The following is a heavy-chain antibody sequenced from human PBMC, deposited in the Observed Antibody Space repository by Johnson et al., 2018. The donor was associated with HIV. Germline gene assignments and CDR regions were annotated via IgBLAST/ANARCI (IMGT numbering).Heavy chain of an antibody. CDR3: ARDQRHIAAAGPPDAFDI. D-gene: IGHD6-13*01. CDR2: IGTAGDT. CDR1: GFTFSSYD. J-gene: IGHJ3*02. Sequence: VQLVESGGGLKQPGGSLRLSCAASGFTFSSYDMHWVRQATGKGLEWVSTIGTAGDTYYPGSVKGRFTVSREDAKNSLYLQMNSLRAEDMVVYYCARDQRHIAAAGPPDAFDIWGQGTMVTVSS. V-gene: IGHV3-13*01.